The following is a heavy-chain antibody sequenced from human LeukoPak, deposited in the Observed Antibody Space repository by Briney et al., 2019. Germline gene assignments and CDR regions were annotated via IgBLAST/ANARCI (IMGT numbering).Heavy chain of an antibody. CDR1: GFTVSSTY. J-gene: IGHJ6*03. Sequence: GGSLRLSCTASGFTVSSTYMSWVRQSPGKGLEWVSVIYTGGSTDYADSVRGRFTISRDNSKNTVYVQVNGLTAEDTAVYYCARGGTKSYIYYMDVWGKGTTVTVSS. V-gene: IGHV3-66*02. CDR3: ARGGTKSYIYYMDV. CDR2: IYTGGST. D-gene: IGHD5-24*01.